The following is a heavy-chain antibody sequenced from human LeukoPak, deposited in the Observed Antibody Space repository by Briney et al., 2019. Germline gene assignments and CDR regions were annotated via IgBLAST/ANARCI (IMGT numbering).Heavy chain of an antibody. CDR1: GFTFTNYD. J-gene: IGHJ4*02. CDR2: ISMGSGNT. V-gene: IGHV3-23*01. D-gene: IGHD5-18*01. Sequence: GGSLRLSCAASGFTFTNYDMSWVRQAPGKGLEWVSAISMGSGNTYYADSVRGRFTISRDNSKSTLSLQMNSLRVEDTAIYYCATYRQVLLPFESWGQGTLVTVSS. CDR3: ATYRQVLLPFES.